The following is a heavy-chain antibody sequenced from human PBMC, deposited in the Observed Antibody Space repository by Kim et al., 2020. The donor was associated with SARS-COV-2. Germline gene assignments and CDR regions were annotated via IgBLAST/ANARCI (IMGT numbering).Heavy chain of an antibody. CDR1: GYTFTSYD. D-gene: IGHD3-16*01. CDR3: ARAMRTLGGMRVTKYYFDY. Sequence: ASVKVSCKASGYTFTSYDINWVRQATGQGLEWMGWMNPNSGNTGYAQKFQGRVTMTRNTSISTAYMELSSLRSEDTAVYYCARAMRTLGGMRVTKYYFDYGGQGTVVTVSS. V-gene: IGHV1-8*02. J-gene: IGHJ4*02. CDR2: MNPNSGNT.